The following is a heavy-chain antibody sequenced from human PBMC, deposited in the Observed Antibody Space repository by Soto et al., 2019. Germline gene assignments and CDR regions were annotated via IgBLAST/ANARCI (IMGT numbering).Heavy chain of an antibody. J-gene: IGHJ5*02. CDR3: ARDYYDYIWGSYRYTGWFDP. Sequence: GGSLRLSCAASGFTFSSYWMSWVRQAPGKGLEWVANIKQDGSEKYYVDSVKGRFTISRDNAKNSLYLQMNSLRAEDTAVYYCARDYYDYIWGSYRYTGWFDPWGQGTLVTVSS. CDR1: GFTFSSYW. V-gene: IGHV3-7*01. D-gene: IGHD3-16*02. CDR2: IKQDGSEK.